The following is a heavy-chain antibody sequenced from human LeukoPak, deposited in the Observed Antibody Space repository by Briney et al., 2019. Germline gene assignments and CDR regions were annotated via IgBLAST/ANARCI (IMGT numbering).Heavy chain of an antibody. V-gene: IGHV3-15*01. CDR2: IKSKTDGGTT. CDR3: AREEEYSSSLRYFQH. Sequence: KAGGSLRLSCAASGFTFSNTWMSWVRQAPGKGLEWVGRIKSKTDGGTTDYAAPVKGRFTISRDNSKNTLYLQMNSLRAEDTAVYYCAREEEYSSSLRYFQHWGQGTLVTVSS. J-gene: IGHJ1*01. D-gene: IGHD6-13*01. CDR1: GFTFSNTW.